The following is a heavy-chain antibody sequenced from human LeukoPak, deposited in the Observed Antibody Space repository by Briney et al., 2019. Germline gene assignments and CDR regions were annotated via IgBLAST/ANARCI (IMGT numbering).Heavy chain of an antibody. J-gene: IGHJ4*02. D-gene: IGHD6-6*01. CDR1: GGSFSGYY. Sequence: PSETLSLTCAVYGGSFSGYYWSWIRQPPGKGLEWMGEINHSGTPNYNPSLTSRVTISVATSQNQFSLKLSSVAAADTAVYYCASRSRAGAVAARDDYWGQGTLVTVSS. V-gene: IGHV4-34*01. CDR2: INHSGTP. CDR3: ASRSRAGAVAARDDY.